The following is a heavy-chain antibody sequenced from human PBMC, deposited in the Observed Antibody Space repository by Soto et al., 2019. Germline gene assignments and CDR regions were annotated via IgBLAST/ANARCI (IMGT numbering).Heavy chain of an antibody. CDR3: AKRHGHSPYHDAFDI. D-gene: IGHD3-3*02. J-gene: IGHJ3*02. V-gene: IGHV4-59*02. CDR2: IYDSGST. CDR1: SGSVNIYY. Sequence: SETLSLTRTVSSGSVNIYYFAWIRQPPGKGLEWIGYIYDSGSTNYNPSLKRRVTISIDTSKNQFSLKLNSVTAADTAVYYCAKRHGHSPYHDAFDIWGRGTVVTVSS.